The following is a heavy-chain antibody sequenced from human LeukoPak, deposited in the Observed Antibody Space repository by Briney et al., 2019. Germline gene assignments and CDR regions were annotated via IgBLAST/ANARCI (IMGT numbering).Heavy chain of an antibody. CDR2: ISYDGSNK. Sequence: KPGGSLRLPCAASGFTFSSYAMHWVRQAPGKGLEWVAVISYDGSNKYYADSVKGRFTISRDNSKNTLYLQMNSLRAEDTAVYYCVHSYGFSYFDYWGQGTLVTVSS. D-gene: IGHD5-18*01. V-gene: IGHV3-30*04. CDR3: VHSYGFSYFDY. J-gene: IGHJ4*02. CDR1: GFTFSSYA.